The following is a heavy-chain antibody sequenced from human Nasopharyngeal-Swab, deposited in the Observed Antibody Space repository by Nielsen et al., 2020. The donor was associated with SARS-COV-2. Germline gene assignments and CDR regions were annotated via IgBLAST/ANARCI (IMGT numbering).Heavy chain of an antibody. Sequence: GESLKISCAASGFTFSSYGMHWVRQAPGKGLEWVAVIWYDGSNKYYADSVKGRFTISRDNSKNTLYLQMNSLRAEDTAVYYCARSIVPGYSNSWAPGIFDYWGQGTLVTVSS. J-gene: IGHJ4*02. CDR1: GFTFSSYG. V-gene: IGHV3-33*01. CDR2: IWYDGSNK. D-gene: IGHD6-13*01. CDR3: ARSIVPGYSNSWAPGIFDY.